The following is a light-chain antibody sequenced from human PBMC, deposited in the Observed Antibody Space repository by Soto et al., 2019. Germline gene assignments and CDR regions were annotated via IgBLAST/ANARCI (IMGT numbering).Light chain of an antibody. CDR3: QQRNNWPRIT. CDR1: QSVGSY. CDR2: DAS. V-gene: IGKV3-11*01. J-gene: IGKJ5*01. Sequence: EVLLTQSPATLSLSPGERATLSCRASQSVGSYLAWYQQKPGQAPRLLIYDASKRATDSLTRFSGSGSGTDFTLTISSLEPEDFAVYYCQQRNNWPRITFGQGTRLEIK.